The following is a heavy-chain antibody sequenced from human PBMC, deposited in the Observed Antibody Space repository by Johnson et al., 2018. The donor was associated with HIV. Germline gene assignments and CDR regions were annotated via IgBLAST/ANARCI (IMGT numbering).Heavy chain of an antibody. Sequence: VQLVESGGGLIQPGGSLRLSCAASGFTVSSNYMSWVRQAPGKELEWVSVIYSGGSTYYADSVKGRFTISRDNSKNTLYLQMNSLRAEDTAVYYCARDPYSGSYSAFDIWGQGTMVTVSS. CDR1: GFTVSSNY. V-gene: IGHV3-53*01. CDR3: ARDPYSGSYSAFDI. D-gene: IGHD1-26*01. J-gene: IGHJ3*02. CDR2: IYSGGST.